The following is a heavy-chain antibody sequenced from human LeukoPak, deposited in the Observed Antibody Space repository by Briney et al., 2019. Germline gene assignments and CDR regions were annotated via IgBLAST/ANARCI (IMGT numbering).Heavy chain of an antibody. CDR1: GGSFSGYY. Sequence: SETLSLTCAVYGGSFSGYYWSWIRQPPGKGLEWIGEINHSGSTNYNPSLKSRVTISVDTSKSQFSLKLSSVTAADTAVYYCARGRAVFRPWGQGTLVTVSS. CDR2: INHSGST. D-gene: IGHD3-16*01. J-gene: IGHJ5*02. CDR3: ARGRAVFRP. V-gene: IGHV4-34*01.